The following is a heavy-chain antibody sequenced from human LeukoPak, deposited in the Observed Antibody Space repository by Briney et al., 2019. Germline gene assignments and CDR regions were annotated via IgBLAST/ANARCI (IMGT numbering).Heavy chain of an antibody. CDR1: GFTFSSYS. D-gene: IGHD6-19*01. J-gene: IGHJ6*02. Sequence: GGSLRLSCAASGFTFSSYSMNWVRQAPGKGLGWVSSISSSSSYIYYADSVKGRFTISRDNAKNSLYLQMNSLRAEDTAVYYCARVLSHPLVGDLGWYPTAYGMDVWGQGTTVTVSS. V-gene: IGHV3-21*01. CDR2: ISSSSSYI. CDR3: ARVLSHPLVGDLGWYPTAYGMDV.